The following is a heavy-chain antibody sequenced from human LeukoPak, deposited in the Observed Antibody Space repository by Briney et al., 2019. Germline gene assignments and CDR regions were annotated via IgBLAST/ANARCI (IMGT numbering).Heavy chain of an antibody. CDR1: GFTSTNLE. V-gene: IGHV3-23*01. D-gene: IGHD6-19*01. CDR3: AKGIAVAGRFDY. J-gene: IGHJ4*02. Sequence: SGGSLRLSCAISGFTSTNLEMSWVRQTPGKGLEWVSGISGTGATTYYADSVKGRFTISRDNSKNALYLQMNSLRAEDTAFYHCAKGIAVAGRFDYWGQGPLVTVSS. CDR2: ISGTGATT.